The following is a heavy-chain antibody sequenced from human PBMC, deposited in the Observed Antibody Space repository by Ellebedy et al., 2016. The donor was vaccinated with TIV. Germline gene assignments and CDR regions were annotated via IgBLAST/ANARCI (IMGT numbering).Heavy chain of an antibody. D-gene: IGHD6-13*01. Sequence: GGSLRLSXAASGFTFSSYSMNWVRQAPGKGLEWVSYISSSSSTIYYADSVKGRFTISRDNAKNSLYLQMNSLRDEGTAVYYCARDIAAAGLVSVYYYGMDVWGQGTTVTVSS. CDR2: ISSSSSTI. J-gene: IGHJ6*02. V-gene: IGHV3-48*02. CDR1: GFTFSSYS. CDR3: ARDIAAAGLVSVYYYGMDV.